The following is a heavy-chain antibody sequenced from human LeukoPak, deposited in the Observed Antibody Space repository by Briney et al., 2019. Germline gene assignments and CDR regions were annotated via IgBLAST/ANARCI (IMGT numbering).Heavy chain of an antibody. D-gene: IGHD3-3*01. Sequence: ASVKVSCKASGYTFTGYYMHWVRQAPGQGLEWMGWINPNSGGTNYAQKFQGRVTMTRDTSISTAYMELSRLRSDDTAAYYCAREGFGVVIMANAFDIWGQGTMVTVSS. V-gene: IGHV1-2*02. J-gene: IGHJ3*02. CDR3: AREGFGVVIMANAFDI. CDR2: INPNSGGT. CDR1: GYTFTGYY.